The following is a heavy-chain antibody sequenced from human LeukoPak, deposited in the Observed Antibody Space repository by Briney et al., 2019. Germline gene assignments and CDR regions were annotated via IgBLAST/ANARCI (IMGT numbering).Heavy chain of an antibody. Sequence: SETLSLTCTVSGGSISSYYWSWIRQPPGKGLEWIGYIYYRGSTNYNPSLKSRVTISVDTSKNQFSLKLSSVTAADTAVYYCASLYYYDSSGYSDAFDIWGQGTMVTVSS. CDR2: IYYRGST. V-gene: IGHV4-59*08. CDR3: ASLYYYDSSGYSDAFDI. D-gene: IGHD3-22*01. CDR1: GGSISSYY. J-gene: IGHJ3*02.